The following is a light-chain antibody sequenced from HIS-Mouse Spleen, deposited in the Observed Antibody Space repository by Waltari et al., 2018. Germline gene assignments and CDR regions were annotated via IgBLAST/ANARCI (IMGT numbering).Light chain of an antibody. CDR1: ALPQKY. J-gene: IGLJ2*01. V-gene: IGLV3-10*01. CDR3: YSTDSSGNHRV. CDR2: EDS. Sequence: SYELTQPPSVSVSPGQTARITCSGDALPQKYAYWYQQKSGQAPVLVIYEDSKRPSGSPGRLSGSSSGTMATLTISGAQVEDEADYYCYSTDSSGNHRVFGGGTKLTVL.